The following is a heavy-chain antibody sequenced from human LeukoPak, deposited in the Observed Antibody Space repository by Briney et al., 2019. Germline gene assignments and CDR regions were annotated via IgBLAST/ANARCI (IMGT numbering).Heavy chain of an antibody. Sequence: GGSLRLSCAASGFTFSGSWMSWVRQAPWKGLEWVANIKEDGSESHYVDSVKGRFTLSRDNAKNSLYLQMNGLRAEDTAVYYCARGGAPGYYFDYWGQGTLVTVSS. CDR3: ARGGAPGYYFDY. V-gene: IGHV3-7*01. D-gene: IGHD3-10*01. J-gene: IGHJ4*02. CDR1: GFTFSGSW. CDR2: IKEDGSES.